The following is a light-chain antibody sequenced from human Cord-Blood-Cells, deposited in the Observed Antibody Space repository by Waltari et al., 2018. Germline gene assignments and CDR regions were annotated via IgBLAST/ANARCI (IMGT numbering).Light chain of an antibody. V-gene: IGKV2-28*01. CDR2: LGS. Sequence: DIVMTQSPLSLPVTPGEPASIYCRSSQSLLHSNGYTYFDWYLQKPGQSPQLLIYLGSNRASGVPDRFSGSGSGTDFTLKISRVEAEDVGVYYCMQALQTPITFGQGTRLEIK. CDR1: QSLLHSNGYTY. J-gene: IGKJ5*01. CDR3: MQALQTPIT.